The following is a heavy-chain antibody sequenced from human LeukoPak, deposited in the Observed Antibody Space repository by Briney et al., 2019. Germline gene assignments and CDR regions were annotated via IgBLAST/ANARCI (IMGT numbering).Heavy chain of an antibody. CDR3: ARESYSSGYYYDY. J-gene: IGHJ4*02. V-gene: IGHV3-7*01. D-gene: IGHD3-22*01. Sequence: GGSLRLSCAASGFTFSSYWMSWVRQAPGKGLEWVANIKQDGSEKYYVDSVKGRFTISRDNAKNTLYLQMNSLRAEDTAVYYCARESYSSGYYYDYWGQGTLVTVSS. CDR1: GFTFSSYW. CDR2: IKQDGSEK.